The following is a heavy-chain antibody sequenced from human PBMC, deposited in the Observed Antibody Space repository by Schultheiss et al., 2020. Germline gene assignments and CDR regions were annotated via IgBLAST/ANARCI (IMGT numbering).Heavy chain of an antibody. J-gene: IGHJ6*02. D-gene: IGHD3-10*01. CDR1: GYTFTSHH. V-gene: IGHV1-2*02. CDR2: INPNSGGT. CDR3: ARVRAMVRGVPSYYGMDV. Sequence: ASVKVSCKPSGYTFTSHHMHWVRQAPGQGLEWMGWINPNSGGTNYAQKFQGRVTMTRDTSISTAYMELSRLRSDDTAVYYCARVRAMVRGVPSYYGMDVWGQGTTVTVAS.